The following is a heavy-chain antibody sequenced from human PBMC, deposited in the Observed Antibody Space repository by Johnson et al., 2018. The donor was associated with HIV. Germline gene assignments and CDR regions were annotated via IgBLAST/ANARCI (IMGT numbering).Heavy chain of an antibody. CDR3: AREGGSGSYYDAFDL. V-gene: IGHV3-23*04. CDR2: ISGSGGST. CDR1: GFTFDDYG. Sequence: VQLVESGGGVVRPGGSMRLSCAASGFTFDDYGMSWVRQAPGKGLEWVSAISGSGGSTYYADSVKGRFTISRDNSKNTLYLQMNSLRAEDTAVYYCAREGGSGSYYDAFDLWGQGTMVTVSS. D-gene: IGHD1-26*01. J-gene: IGHJ3*01.